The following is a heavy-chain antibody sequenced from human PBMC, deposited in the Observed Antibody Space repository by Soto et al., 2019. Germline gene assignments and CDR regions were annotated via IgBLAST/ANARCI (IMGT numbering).Heavy chain of an antibody. J-gene: IGHJ4*02. Sequence: GGSLRLSCAASGFTFSSYAMSWVRQAPGRGLEWVSAISGSGGSTYYADSVKGRFTISRDNSKNTLYLQMNSLRAEDTAVYYCARARYGDPRFGYWGQGTLVTVSS. D-gene: IGHD4-17*01. CDR2: ISGSGGST. CDR1: GFTFSSYA. V-gene: IGHV3-23*01. CDR3: ARARYGDPRFGY.